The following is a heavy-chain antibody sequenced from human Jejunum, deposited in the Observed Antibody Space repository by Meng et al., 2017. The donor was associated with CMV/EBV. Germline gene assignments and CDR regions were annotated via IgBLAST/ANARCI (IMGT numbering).Heavy chain of an antibody. D-gene: IGHD6-6*01. J-gene: IGHJ3*02. CDR2: INNDGGTT. Sequence: SALTFSDYWMHWVRQAPGKGLVWVSRINNDGGTTVYADSVKGRFTISRDNAKNTLSLQMNSLRGEDTAVYYCAREQSSSYAFDIWGQGTVVTVSS. CDR3: AREQSSSYAFDI. CDR1: ALTFSDYW. V-gene: IGHV3-74*03.